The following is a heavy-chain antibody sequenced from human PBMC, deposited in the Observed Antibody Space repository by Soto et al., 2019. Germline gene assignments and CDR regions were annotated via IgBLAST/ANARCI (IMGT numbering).Heavy chain of an antibody. CDR1: GFTFSSYA. J-gene: IGHJ6*02. Sequence: GSLRLSCAASGFTFSSYAMSWVRQAPGKGLEWVSAISGSGGSTYYADSVKGRFTISRDNSKNTLYLQMNSLRAEDTAVYYCAKDKAAVGSYYYYGMDVWGQGTTVTVSS. CDR2: ISGSGGST. V-gene: IGHV3-23*01. CDR3: AKDKAAVGSYYYYGMDV. D-gene: IGHD6-25*01.